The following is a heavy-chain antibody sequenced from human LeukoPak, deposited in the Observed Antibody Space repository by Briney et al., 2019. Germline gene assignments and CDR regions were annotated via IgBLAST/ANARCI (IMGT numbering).Heavy chain of an antibody. CDR1: GFTFSSYN. CDR3: ASLAGYYYDSSGYQGFDY. V-gene: IGHV3-21*01. J-gene: IGHJ4*02. CDR2: ISSSSGYI. Sequence: GGSLRLSCAASGFTFSSYNMNWVRQAPGKELEWVSSISSSSGYIYYADSVKGRFTISRDNAKNSLYLQMNSLRAEDTAVYYCASLAGYYYDSSGYQGFDYWGQGILVTVSS. D-gene: IGHD3-22*01.